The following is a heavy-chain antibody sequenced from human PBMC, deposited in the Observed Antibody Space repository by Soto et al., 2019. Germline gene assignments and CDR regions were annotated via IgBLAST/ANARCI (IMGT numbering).Heavy chain of an antibody. V-gene: IGHV4-30-2*01. J-gene: IGHJ4*02. D-gene: IGHD2-2*01. Sequence: QLQLQESGSGLVKPSQTLSLTCAVSGGSISSGGYSWSWTRQPPGKGLECVGYIYHSGSTYYNPSLKSRVTISIDRSKNQFSLKLSSATAADTAVYYCTRSSSTVTTLDYWGQGTLVTVSS. CDR1: GGSISSGGYS. CDR2: IYHSGST. CDR3: TRSSSTVTTLDY.